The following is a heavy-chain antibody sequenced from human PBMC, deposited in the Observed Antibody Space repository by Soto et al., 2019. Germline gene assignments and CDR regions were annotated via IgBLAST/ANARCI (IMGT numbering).Heavy chain of an antibody. CDR3: ARGIGYCSSINCYSSRRLRFDS. V-gene: IGHV4-34*01. Sequence: QVQLQQWGAGLLKPSETLSLTCAVYGGSFSGYYWTWIRQSPEKGLEWIGEVNHSGTTYYNPSLKPLCTISVHTPKNQFSLKMSCVTAADTAVYYCARGIGYCSSINCYSSRRLRFDSWGQGTLVTVSS. J-gene: IGHJ4*02. CDR1: GGSFSGYY. CDR2: VNHSGTT. D-gene: IGHD2-2*01.